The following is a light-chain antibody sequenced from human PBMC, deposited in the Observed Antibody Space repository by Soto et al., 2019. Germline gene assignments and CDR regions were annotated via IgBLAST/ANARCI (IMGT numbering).Light chain of an antibody. CDR3: STYAGAVA. V-gene: IGLV2-23*01. Sequence: QSALTQPASVSGSPGQSITISCTGTSSDVGSYNLVSWYQHHPGKAPKLMIYEGSERPSGVSNRFSGSMSGNTATLIISGLQAEDEADYYCSTYAGAVAFGGGTKLTVL. CDR2: EGS. J-gene: IGLJ2*01. CDR1: SSDVGSYNL.